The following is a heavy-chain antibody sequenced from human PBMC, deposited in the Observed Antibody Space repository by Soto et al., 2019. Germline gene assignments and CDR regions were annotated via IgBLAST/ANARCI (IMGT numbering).Heavy chain of an antibody. CDR3: ARAPYYYDSSGYWAY. D-gene: IGHD3-22*01. V-gene: IGHV3-21*01. J-gene: IGHJ4*02. CDR2: ISSSSSYI. Sequence: EVQLVESGGGLVKPGGSLRLSCAASGFTFSSYSMNWVRQAPGKGLEWVSSISSSSSYIYYADSVKGRFTISRDNAKKSLYLQMNSLGAEDTAVYYCARAPYYYDSSGYWAYWGQGTLVTVSS. CDR1: GFTFSSYS.